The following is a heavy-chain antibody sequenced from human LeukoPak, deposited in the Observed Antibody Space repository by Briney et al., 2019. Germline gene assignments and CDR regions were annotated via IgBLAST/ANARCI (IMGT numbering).Heavy chain of an antibody. CDR2: INGSGGST. D-gene: IGHD3-22*01. CDR1: GFPLRNYA. Sequence: GGSLRLSCAASGFPLRNYAMSWVRQAPGKGLEWVSDINGSGGSTYYADSVKGRFIISRDNSKNTLSLQMNSLTADDTAMYYCVRGPRYYDDSGFHYGVFDIWGQGTVVTVSS. V-gene: IGHV3-23*01. J-gene: IGHJ3*02. CDR3: VRGPRYYDDSGFHYGVFDI.